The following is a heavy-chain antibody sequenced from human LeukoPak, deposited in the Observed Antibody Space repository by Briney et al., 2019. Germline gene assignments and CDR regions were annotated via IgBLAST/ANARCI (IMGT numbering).Heavy chain of an antibody. V-gene: IGHV1-24*01. Sequence: ASVKVSCKVSGYTLTELSMHWVRQAPGKGLEWMGGFDPEDGETIYTQKFQGRVTMTEDTSTDTAYMELSGLRSEDTAVYYCAPVSKYGSGWYGNYFDYWGQGTLVTVSS. D-gene: IGHD6-19*01. CDR1: GYTLTELS. J-gene: IGHJ4*02. CDR2: FDPEDGET. CDR3: APVSKYGSGWYGNYFDY.